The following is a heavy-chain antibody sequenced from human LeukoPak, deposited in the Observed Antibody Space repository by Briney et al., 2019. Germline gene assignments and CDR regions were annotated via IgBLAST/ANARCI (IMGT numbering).Heavy chain of an antibody. J-gene: IGHJ4*02. D-gene: IGHD6-13*01. Sequence: SQTLSLTCTVSGGSISSGSYYWSWIRHPAGKGLEWIGRIYTSGSTNYNPSLKSRVTISVDTSKNQFSLKLSSVTAADTAVYYCARGLAAAAHDYWGQGTLVTVSS. CDR3: ARGLAAAAHDY. V-gene: IGHV4-61*02. CDR1: GGSISSGSYY. CDR2: IYTSGST.